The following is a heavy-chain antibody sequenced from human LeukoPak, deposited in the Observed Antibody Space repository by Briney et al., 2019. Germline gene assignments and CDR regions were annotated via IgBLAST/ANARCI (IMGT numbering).Heavy chain of an antibody. V-gene: IGHV3-7*01. CDR2: IKQDGSEK. CDR1: GFTFSSYW. J-gene: IGHJ5*02. CDR3: ARDREPYAIAVAGGNWFDP. D-gene: IGHD6-19*01. Sequence: GGSLRLSCAAFGFTFSSYWMSWVRQAPGKGLEWVANIKQDGSEKYYVDSVKGRFTISRDNAKTSLSLQMNSLRAEDTAVYYCARDREPYAIAVAGGNWFDPWGQGALVTVSS.